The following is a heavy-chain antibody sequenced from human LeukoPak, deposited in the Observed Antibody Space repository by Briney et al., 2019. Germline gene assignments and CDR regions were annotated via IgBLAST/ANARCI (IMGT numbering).Heavy chain of an antibody. Sequence: GGSLRLSCAASGFTFSSYAMHWVRQAPGKGLGWVAVISYDGSNKYYADSVKGRFTISRDNSKNTLYLQMNSLRAEDTAVYYCARPGRVPGYSYGDFFDYWGQGTLVTVSS. V-gene: IGHV3-30-3*01. D-gene: IGHD5-18*01. J-gene: IGHJ4*02. CDR2: ISYDGSNK. CDR3: ARPGRVPGYSYGDFFDY. CDR1: GFTFSSYA.